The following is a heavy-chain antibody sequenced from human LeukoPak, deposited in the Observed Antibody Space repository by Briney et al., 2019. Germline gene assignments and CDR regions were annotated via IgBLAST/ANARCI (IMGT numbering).Heavy chain of an antibody. CDR3: AKDFGLTGFGEVGAFDI. J-gene: IGHJ3*02. Sequence: PGGSLRLSCAASGFTFSSYAMSWVCQAPGKGLEWVSAISGSGGSTYYADSVKGRFTISRDNSKNTLYLQMNSLRAEDTAVYYCAKDFGLTGFGEVGAFDIWGQGTMVTVSS. D-gene: IGHD3-10*01. CDR1: GFTFSSYA. V-gene: IGHV3-23*01. CDR2: ISGSGGST.